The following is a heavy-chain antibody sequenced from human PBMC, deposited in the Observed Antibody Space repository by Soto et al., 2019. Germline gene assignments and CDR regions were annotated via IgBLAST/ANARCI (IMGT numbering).Heavy chain of an antibody. CDR1: GFTFSDTL. CDR3: ARDILSVGPRANDAFDV. Sequence: QVQLVQSGAEMKKPGASVNISCQASGFTFSDTLINWVRQGPGQGLEWMGWINPANGNTRYSESFQGRVTISSLSSASTAYVALSDLTSEDTAVYYCARDILSVGPRANDAFDVWGQGTMITVSS. D-gene: IGHD2-21*01. V-gene: IGHV1-3*01. CDR2: INPANGNT. J-gene: IGHJ3*01.